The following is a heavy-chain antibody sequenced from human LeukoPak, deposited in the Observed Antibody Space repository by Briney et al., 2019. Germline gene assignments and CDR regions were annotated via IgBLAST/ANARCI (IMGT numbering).Heavy chain of an antibody. Sequence: PSETLSLTCTVSGGSIGSGYYWAWIRQPPGKGLEWIGSIHYGETTHYNPSLQSRVTISADTSKNQSALDLRSVTAADTAVYYCTRDIGDFVSDFWGQGTLVTVSS. J-gene: IGHJ4*02. D-gene: IGHD2-21*02. CDR1: GGSIGSGYY. V-gene: IGHV4-39*02. CDR2: IHYGETT. CDR3: TRDIGDFVSDF.